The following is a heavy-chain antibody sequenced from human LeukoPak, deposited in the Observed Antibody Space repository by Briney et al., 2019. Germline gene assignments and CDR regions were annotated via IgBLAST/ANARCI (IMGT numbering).Heavy chain of an antibody. V-gene: IGHV3-23*01. Sequence: GGSLRLSCGASGFTFSSYAMSWVRQAPGKGLEWVSTISGSGGSTYYADSVKGRFTISRDNSQNTLYLQMNSLRAEDTAVYYCARDPDIAVAGALAHYGMDVWGQGTTVTVSS. CDR1: GFTFSSYA. CDR2: ISGSGGST. J-gene: IGHJ6*02. D-gene: IGHD6-19*01. CDR3: ARDPDIAVAGALAHYGMDV.